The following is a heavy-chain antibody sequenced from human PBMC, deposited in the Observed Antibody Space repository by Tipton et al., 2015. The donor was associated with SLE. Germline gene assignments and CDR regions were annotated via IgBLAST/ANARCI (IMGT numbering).Heavy chain of an antibody. Sequence: TLSLTCSVSGASMNSGFYSWHWSRQPAGKALQWLGHIDSSGNTYYNPSLRSRVSISVDVSRNQFSLTLNSVTAADTATYSCARETGTYYSTWFDSWGQGTLVTVSS. J-gene: IGHJ5*01. CDR2: IDSSGNT. CDR1: GASMNSGFYS. D-gene: IGHD1-26*01. CDR3: ARETGTYYSTWFDS. V-gene: IGHV4-61*09.